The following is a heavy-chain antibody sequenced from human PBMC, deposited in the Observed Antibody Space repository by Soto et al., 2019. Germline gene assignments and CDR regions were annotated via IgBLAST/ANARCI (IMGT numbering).Heavy chain of an antibody. CDR2: ISAYNGNT. V-gene: IGHV1-18*01. D-gene: IGHD2-21*02. CDR3: ARGGTAIDY. Sequence: QVQLVQSGAEVKKPGASVKVSCKASGYTFTNFVISWVRHAPGQGLEWRGWISAYNGNTNYAQNFQGRVTMTTDTPTSTDYIEMRSLRSDDTAVYYCARGGTAIDYWGQGTLVTVSS. CDR1: GYTFTNFV. J-gene: IGHJ4*02.